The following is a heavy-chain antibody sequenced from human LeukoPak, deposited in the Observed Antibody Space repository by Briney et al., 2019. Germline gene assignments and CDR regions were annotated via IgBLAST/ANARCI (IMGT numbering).Heavy chain of an antibody. J-gene: IGHJ4*02. CDR2: TVVGSGNT. CDR1: GFTFTSYA. Sequence: SVKVSCKASGFTFTSYAMQWVRQARGQGLEWIGWTVVGSGNTNYAQKFQERVTITRNMSTSTAYMELSSLRSEDTAVYYCAADSSGWYGPFDYWGQGTLVTVSS. D-gene: IGHD6-19*01. V-gene: IGHV1-58*02. CDR3: AADSSGWYGPFDY.